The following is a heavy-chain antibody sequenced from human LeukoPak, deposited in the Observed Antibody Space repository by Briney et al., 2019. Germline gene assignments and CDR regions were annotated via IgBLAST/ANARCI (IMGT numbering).Heavy chain of an antibody. Sequence: GGSLRLSCAASGFTFSSYGMHWVRQAPGKGLEWGSAISGSGGSTYYADSVKGRFTISRDNSKNTLYLQMNSLRAEDTAVYYCAKDIVVVPAASNFDYWGQGTLVTVSS. D-gene: IGHD2-2*01. V-gene: IGHV3-23*01. J-gene: IGHJ4*02. CDR3: AKDIVVVPAASNFDY. CDR2: ISGSGGST. CDR1: GFTFSSYG.